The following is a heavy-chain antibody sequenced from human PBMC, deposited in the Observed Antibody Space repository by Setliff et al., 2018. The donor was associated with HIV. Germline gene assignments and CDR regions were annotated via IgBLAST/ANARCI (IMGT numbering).Heavy chain of an antibody. D-gene: IGHD4-17*01. V-gene: IGHV4-39*01. CDR2: IYYDGRT. Sequence: SETLSLTCTVSGGSIRTGAYYWGWIRQPPGKGLEWIGSIYYDGRTFYKPSLKSRLTISVDTSKNQFSLSLNSVTAADTAIYYCARRIYGNNPYFDYWSQGTLVT. J-gene: IGHJ4*02. CDR3: ARRIYGNNPYFDY. CDR1: GGSIRTGAYY.